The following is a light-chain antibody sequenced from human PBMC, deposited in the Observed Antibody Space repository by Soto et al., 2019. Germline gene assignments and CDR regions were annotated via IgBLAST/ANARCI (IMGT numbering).Light chain of an antibody. CDR1: QSVPSTY. Sequence: VLSQSPGRLSLSPGERATLSCRASQSVPSTYIAWYQQESGQPPRLLISGTSNRATGIPARFSGSGSGRDFTLTIRRLELEDFAVYFCQQFGNSPWTFGQGTEV. CDR2: GTS. J-gene: IGKJ1*01. CDR3: QQFGNSPWT. V-gene: IGKV3-20*01.